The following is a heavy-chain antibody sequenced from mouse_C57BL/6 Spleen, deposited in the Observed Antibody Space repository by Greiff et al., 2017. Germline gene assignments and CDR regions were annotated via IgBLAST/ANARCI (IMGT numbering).Heavy chain of an antibody. CDR3: ARDNSNYERFAY. CDR1: GFTFSSYA. CDR2: ISDGGSYT. Sequence: EVHLVESGGGLVKPGGSLKLSCAASGFTFSSYAMSWVRQTPEKRLEWVATISDGGSYTYYPDNVKGRFTISRDNAKNNLYLQMSHLKSEDTAMYYCARDNSNYERFAYWGQGTLVTVSA. V-gene: IGHV5-4*01. J-gene: IGHJ3*01. D-gene: IGHD2-5*01.